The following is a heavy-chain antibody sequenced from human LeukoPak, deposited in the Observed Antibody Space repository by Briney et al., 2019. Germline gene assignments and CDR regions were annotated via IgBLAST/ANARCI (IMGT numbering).Heavy chain of an antibody. V-gene: IGHV4-39*01. Sequence: PSETLSLTCTVSGGSISSSSYYWGWIRQPPGKGLEWIGSIYYSGSTYYNPSLKSRVTISVGTSENQFSLKLSSVTAADTAVYYCARHWSAVAGTDDFDYWGQGTLVTVSS. CDR3: ARHWSAVAGTDDFDY. CDR2: IYYSGST. D-gene: IGHD6-19*01. J-gene: IGHJ4*02. CDR1: GGSISSSSYY.